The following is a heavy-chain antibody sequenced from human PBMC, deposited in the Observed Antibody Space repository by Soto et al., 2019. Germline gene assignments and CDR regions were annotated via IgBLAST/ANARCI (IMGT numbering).Heavy chain of an antibody. CDR2: ISGSGGTT. CDR3: AKPPYRSSSYYYYGMDV. J-gene: IGHJ6*02. Sequence: EVQLLESGGGLVQPGGSLRLSCAASGITFSSYAMTWVRQAPGKGLEWVSAISGSGGTTYHADSVKGRFTISRDNSKNTQYLQMNSLRAEYAAVHYSAKPPYRSSSYYYYGMDVRGQGTTVTVSS. CDR1: GITFSSYA. V-gene: IGHV3-23*01. D-gene: IGHD6-6*01.